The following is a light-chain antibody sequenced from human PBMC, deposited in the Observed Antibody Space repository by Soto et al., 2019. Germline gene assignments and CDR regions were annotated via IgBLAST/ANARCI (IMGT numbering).Light chain of an antibody. CDR2: GAS. Sequence: PGERGTLSCRASQSVCSRCLAWYQQKPGQAPRLLIFGASSRATGIPDTFSGSGSGTDFTLTISRLVPEDSAVYYCQHYGSTPWTFGQGTKGEI. V-gene: IGKV3-20*01. CDR3: QHYGSTPWT. J-gene: IGKJ1*01. CDR1: QSVCSRC.